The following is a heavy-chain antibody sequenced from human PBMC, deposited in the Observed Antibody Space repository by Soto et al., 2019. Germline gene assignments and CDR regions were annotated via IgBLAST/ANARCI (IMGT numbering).Heavy chain of an antibody. D-gene: IGHD6-6*01. CDR2: IIPIFGTA. Sequence: ASVKVSCKASGGTFSSYAISWVRQAPGQGLEWMGGIIPIFGTANYAQKFQGRVTITADKSTSTAYMELSSLRSEDTAVYYCARKELRDISSHSYWYFDLWGRGTLVTVSS. J-gene: IGHJ2*01. CDR3: ARKELRDISSHSYWYFDL. CDR1: GGTFSSYA. V-gene: IGHV1-69*06.